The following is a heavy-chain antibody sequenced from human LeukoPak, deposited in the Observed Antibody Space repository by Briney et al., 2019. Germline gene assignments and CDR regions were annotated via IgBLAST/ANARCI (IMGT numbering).Heavy chain of an antibody. CDR3: ARAKCSSTSCYGPYYYYGMDV. D-gene: IGHD2-2*01. Sequence: PSETLSLTCSVSGGSISSGGYYWSWIRQHPGKGLEWIGYIYYSGSTYYNPSLKSRVTISVDTSKNQFSLKLSSVTAADTAVYYCARAKCSSTSCYGPYYYYGMDVWSQGTTVTVSS. V-gene: IGHV4-31*03. CDR1: GGSISSGGYY. J-gene: IGHJ6*02. CDR2: IYYSGST.